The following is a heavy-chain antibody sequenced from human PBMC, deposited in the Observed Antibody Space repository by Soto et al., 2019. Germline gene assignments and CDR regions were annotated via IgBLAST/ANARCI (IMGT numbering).Heavy chain of an antibody. D-gene: IGHD5-18*01. CDR1: GGTITRGDHF. CDR2: IYYSGST. J-gene: IGHJ6*02. Sequence: LSLTCSVSGGTITRGDHFWSWVRQSPGKGLEWLGYIYYSGSTYYNPSLKGRVIMTIDTSKHQFSLNLSSVTAADAAVFYCGRGPTAIDVFGQGNTVTVSS. V-gene: IGHV4-30-4*01. CDR3: GRGPTAIDV.